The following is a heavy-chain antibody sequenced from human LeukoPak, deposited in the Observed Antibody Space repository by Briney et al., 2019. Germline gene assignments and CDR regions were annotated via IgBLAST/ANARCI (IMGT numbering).Heavy chain of an antibody. CDR3: ARDVDAAAGVFDY. V-gene: IGHV3-7*01. J-gene: IGHJ4*02. CDR1: GFTFSSYW. Sequence: HPGGSLRLSCAASGFTFSSYWMSWVRQAPGKGLEWVANIKQDGSEEYYVDSVKGRFTISRDNAKNSLYLQMNSLRAEDTAVYYCARDVDAAAGVFDYWGQGTLVTVSS. D-gene: IGHD6-13*01. CDR2: IKQDGSEE.